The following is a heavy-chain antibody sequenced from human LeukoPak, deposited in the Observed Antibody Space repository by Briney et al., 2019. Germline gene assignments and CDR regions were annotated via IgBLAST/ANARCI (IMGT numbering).Heavy chain of an antibody. CDR2: MNPNSGNT. Sequence: GASVKVSCKASGYTFTSYDINWVRQATGQGLEWMGWMNPNSGNTGYEQKFQGRVTMTRNTSTSTAYMELSSLRSEDTAVYYCARDAGLVYYDSSGPCLDYWGQGTLVTVSS. V-gene: IGHV1-8*01. CDR3: ARDAGLVYYDSSGPCLDY. D-gene: IGHD3-22*01. CDR1: GYTFTSYD. J-gene: IGHJ4*02.